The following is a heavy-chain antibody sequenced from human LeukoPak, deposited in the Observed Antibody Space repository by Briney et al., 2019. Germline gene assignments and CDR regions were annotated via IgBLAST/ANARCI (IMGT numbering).Heavy chain of an antibody. CDR2: MNPNSGNT. V-gene: IGHV1-8*03. J-gene: IGHJ4*02. CDR1: GYTFTSYD. Sequence: ASVKVSCKASGYTFTSYDINWVRQATGQGLEWMGWMNPNSGNTGYAQKFQGRVTITRNTSISTAYMELSSLRSEDTAVYYCARVPLVGKYQLLLLTLYYFDYWGQGTLVTVSS. D-gene: IGHD2-2*01. CDR3: ARVPLVGKYQLLLLTLYYFDY.